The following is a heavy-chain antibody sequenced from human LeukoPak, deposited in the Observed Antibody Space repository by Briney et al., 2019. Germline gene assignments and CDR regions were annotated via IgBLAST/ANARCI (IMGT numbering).Heavy chain of an antibody. CDR1: RFTSSSYA. V-gene: IGHV3-23*01. Sequence: PGGSLRLSCAASRFTSSSYARSWVRKAPGKGLKWVSAISGSGGTTYYADSVKGRFTISRDNSKNTLYLQMNSLRGEDTAVYYCAKWPLLWFGELRTYYYYYYMDVWGKGTTVTISS. D-gene: IGHD3-10*01. J-gene: IGHJ6*03. CDR2: ISGSGGTT. CDR3: AKWPLLWFGELRTYYYYYYMDV.